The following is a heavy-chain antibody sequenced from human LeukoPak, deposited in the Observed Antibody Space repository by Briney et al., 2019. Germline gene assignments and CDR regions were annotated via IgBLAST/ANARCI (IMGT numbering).Heavy chain of an antibody. V-gene: IGHV4-61*05. CDR1: GGSISSSSYY. CDR3: ARSGYYYDSRDKLPRFDY. CDR2: IYYSGST. J-gene: IGHJ4*02. D-gene: IGHD3-22*01. Sequence: MPSETLSLTCTVSGGSISSSSYYWSWIRQPPGKGLEWIGYIYYSGSTNHNPSLKSRVTISVDTSKNQFSLKLSSVTAADTAVYYCARSGYYYDSRDKLPRFDYWGQGTLVTVSS.